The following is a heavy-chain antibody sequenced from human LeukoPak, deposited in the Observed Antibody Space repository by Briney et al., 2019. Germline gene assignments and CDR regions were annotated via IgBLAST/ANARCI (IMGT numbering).Heavy chain of an antibody. D-gene: IGHD3-10*01. Sequence: GGTLRLSCAASGFTFSSYGMSWVRQAPGKGLEWVSAISGSGGSTYYADSVKGRFTISRDNSKNTLYLQMNSLRAEDTAVYYCAKDSYGSGSYYIASGAFDIWGQGTMVTVSS. CDR3: AKDSYGSGSYYIASGAFDI. CDR2: ISGSGGST. J-gene: IGHJ3*02. V-gene: IGHV3-23*01. CDR1: GFTFSSYG.